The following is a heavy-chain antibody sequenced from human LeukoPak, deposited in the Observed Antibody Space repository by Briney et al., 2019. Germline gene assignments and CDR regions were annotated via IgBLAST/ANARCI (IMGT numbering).Heavy chain of an antibody. Sequence: GGSLRLSCAAPGFTVSSNYMNWVRQAPGKGLEWVSVIYSGGSTYYADSVKGRFTISRDNSKNTLYLQMNSLRAEDTAVYYCARDRAAGYADAFDIWGQGTMVTVSS. CDR1: GFTVSSNY. CDR2: IYSGGST. J-gene: IGHJ3*02. D-gene: IGHD6-25*01. V-gene: IGHV3-66*01. CDR3: ARDRAAGYADAFDI.